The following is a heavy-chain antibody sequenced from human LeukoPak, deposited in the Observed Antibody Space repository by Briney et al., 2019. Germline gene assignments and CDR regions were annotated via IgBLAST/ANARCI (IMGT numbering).Heavy chain of an antibody. V-gene: IGHV3-66*01. J-gene: IGHJ4*02. D-gene: IGHD6-6*01. CDR2: IYSGGYT. Sequence: PGGSLGLSCAASGFTVSSTYLTCVSQPPGKGLEWLSVIYSGGYTYYADSVKGRFFISRDISENMVYLQMNSLSVEDTAVYFCARGRPAHYFDSWGPGTLVTVS. CDR3: ARGRPAHYFDS. CDR1: GFTVSSTY.